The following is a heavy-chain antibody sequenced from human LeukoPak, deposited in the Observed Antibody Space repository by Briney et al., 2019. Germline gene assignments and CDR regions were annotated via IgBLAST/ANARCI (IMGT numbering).Heavy chain of an antibody. CDR1: GFTFSSYA. D-gene: IGHD3-3*01. Sequence: GGSLRLSCAASGFTFSSYAMNWVRQAPRKGLECVSVISGSGGSTYYADSVKGRYTISRDNSKNTLYLQMNSLRAEDTAVYYCAKARGGSLTIFGVGTAQDYWGQGTLVTVSS. CDR2: ISGSGGST. J-gene: IGHJ4*02. CDR3: AKARGGSLTIFGVGTAQDY. V-gene: IGHV3-23*01.